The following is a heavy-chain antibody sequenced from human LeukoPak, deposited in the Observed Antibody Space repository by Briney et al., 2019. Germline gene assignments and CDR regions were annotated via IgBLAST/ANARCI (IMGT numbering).Heavy chain of an antibody. CDR1: EFTFSNYG. CDR2: IWYDGSNK. V-gene: IGHV3-33*01. CDR3: ARNDYSSSWSLDY. J-gene: IGHJ4*02. D-gene: IGHD6-13*01. Sequence: GGSLRLSCAASEFTFSNYGMHWVRQAPGKGLEWVAVIWYDGSNKYYADSVKGRFTISRDNSKNTLYLQMNSPRAEDTAVYYCARNDYSSSWSLDYWGRGTLVTVSS.